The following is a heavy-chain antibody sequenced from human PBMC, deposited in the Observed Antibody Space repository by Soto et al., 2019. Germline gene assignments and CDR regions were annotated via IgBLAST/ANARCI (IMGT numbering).Heavy chain of an antibody. J-gene: IGHJ6*02. CDR2: IHPYNGDT. Sequence: QVQLVQSGAEVKQPGASVRVSCKASGFTFTAYGISWVRQVPGQGLEWMGWIHPYNGDTKYAQKFQGRVTVSTYTSARIVYVDLTRLRSEDTAVYYCARVGLVGTNGSGMDVWRQWTTVAVSS. CDR3: ARVGLVGTNGSGMDV. CDR1: GFTFTAYG. D-gene: IGHD1-26*01. V-gene: IGHV1-18*01.